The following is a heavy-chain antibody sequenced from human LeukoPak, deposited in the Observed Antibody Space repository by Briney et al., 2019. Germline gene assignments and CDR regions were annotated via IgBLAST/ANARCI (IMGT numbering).Heavy chain of an antibody. CDR3: ASWAGGNEPVASFDY. V-gene: IGHV1-2*02. CDR1: GYSFTAYY. J-gene: IGHJ4*02. Sequence: SVSVSCTPTGYSFTAYYIFWMRQAPGQGLECMGWINLYNGATKYAQRFQSRVTMTRDTSISTAYMELSRLRSDDTATYYCASWAGGNEPVASFDYWGQGTLVTVSS. CDR2: INLYNGAT. D-gene: IGHD1-14*01.